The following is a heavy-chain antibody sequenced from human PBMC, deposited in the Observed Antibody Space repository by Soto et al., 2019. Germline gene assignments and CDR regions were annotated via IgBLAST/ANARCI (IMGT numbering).Heavy chain of an antibody. J-gene: IGHJ3*01. V-gene: IGHV1-69*02. CDR1: GGTFDSYS. CDR3: ATGALGGRQQLDRDAFDF. CDR2: VAPIFDFS. D-gene: IGHD3-16*01. Sequence: QVQLVQSGAEVKKPGSSLRVSCRASGGTFDSYSISWVRQAPGQGLEWLGKVAPIFDFSRYAPKFQGRVTITADKSTSIAYMDLSGLTSQDTAVYYCATGALGGRQQLDRDAFDFWGQGTKVTVSS.